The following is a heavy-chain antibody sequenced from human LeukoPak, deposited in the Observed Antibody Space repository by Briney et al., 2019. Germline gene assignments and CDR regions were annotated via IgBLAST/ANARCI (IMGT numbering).Heavy chain of an antibody. D-gene: IGHD6-19*01. V-gene: IGHV4-59*12. J-gene: IGHJ5*02. CDR3: ARRGSSGWYKVDWFDP. CDR2: IYHSGST. CDR1: GGSISNYY. Sequence: NPSETLSLTCTVSGGSISNYYWTWIRQPPGKGLEWIGEIYHSGSTNYNPSLKSRVTISVGKSKNQFSLKLSSVTAADTAVYYCARRGSSGWYKVDWFDPWGQGTLVTVSS.